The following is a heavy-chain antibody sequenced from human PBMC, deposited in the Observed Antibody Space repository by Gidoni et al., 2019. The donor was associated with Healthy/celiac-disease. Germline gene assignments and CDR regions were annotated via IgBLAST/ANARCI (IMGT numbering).Heavy chain of an antibody. CDR2: ISGSGGST. D-gene: IGHD6-19*01. V-gene: IGHV3-23*01. CDR1: GFTFSRYA. CDR3: AKDLSSGWRYYYYGMDV. Sequence: EVQLLESGGGLVQPGGSLRLSCAASGFTFSRYAMSWVRQAPGKGLEWVSAISGSGGSTYYADSVKGRFTISRDNSKNTLYLQMNSLRAEDTAVYYCAKDLSSGWRYYYYGMDVWGQGTTVTVSS. J-gene: IGHJ6*02.